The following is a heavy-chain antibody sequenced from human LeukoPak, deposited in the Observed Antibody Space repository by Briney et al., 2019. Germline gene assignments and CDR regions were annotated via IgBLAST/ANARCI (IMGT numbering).Heavy chain of an antibody. V-gene: IGHV4-59*01. Sequence: SETLSLTCTVSGRSISSYYWRWLRQPPGKGLEWIGYIYYSGSTNYNPSLKSRVTISVDTSKNQFSLKLSSVTAADTAVYYCARGNREITIFGVVIGYYYMDVWGKGTTVTVSS. CDR3: ARGNREITIFGVVIGYYYMDV. J-gene: IGHJ6*03. CDR2: IYYSGST. D-gene: IGHD3-3*01. CDR1: GRSISSYY.